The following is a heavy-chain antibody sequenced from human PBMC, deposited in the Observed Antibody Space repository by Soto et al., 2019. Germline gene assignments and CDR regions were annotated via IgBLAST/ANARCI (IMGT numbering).Heavy chain of an antibody. D-gene: IGHD2-15*01. CDR1: GFTFSTYS. CDR2: ISSSSSTI. Sequence: HPGGSLRLSCAASGFTFSTYSFAWVRQAPGKGLEWVSYISSSSSTIYYADSVKGRFTISRDNAKNSLYLQMNSLRDEDTAVYYCAREEIVVVVAAGGYYYGMDVWGQGTTVTVSS. CDR3: AREEIVVVVAAGGYYYGMDV. V-gene: IGHV3-48*02. J-gene: IGHJ6*02.